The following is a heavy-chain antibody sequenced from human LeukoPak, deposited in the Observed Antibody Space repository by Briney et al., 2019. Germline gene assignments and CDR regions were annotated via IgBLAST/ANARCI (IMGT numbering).Heavy chain of an antibody. CDR2: ISPDGSST. CDR1: GFTFSSYW. Sequence: GGSLRLSCTASGFTFSSYWMLWVRQTPGQGLVWVSRISPDGSSTSYADSVKGRFTIPRDNAKDTLYLQMNSLRAEDTAVYYCAKSHYIIAAVSDYWGQGTLVTVSS. CDR3: AKSHYIIAAVSDY. D-gene: IGHD6-13*01. V-gene: IGHV3-74*01. J-gene: IGHJ4*02.